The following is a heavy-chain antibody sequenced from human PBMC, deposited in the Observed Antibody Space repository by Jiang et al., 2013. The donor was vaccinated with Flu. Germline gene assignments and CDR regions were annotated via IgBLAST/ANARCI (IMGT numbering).Heavy chain of an antibody. Sequence: TFSGFSLSTTGVGVGWIRQPPGKALEWLAVIYWDDDKRYSPSLKSRLTITKDTSKNQVVLTMTNMDPVDTATYYCAHLPRYCTNGVCYTRYYDYWGQGTLVTVSS. J-gene: IGHJ4*02. CDR2: IYWDDDK. V-gene: IGHV2-5*02. D-gene: IGHD2-8*01. CDR1: GFSLSTTGVG. CDR3: AHLPRYCTNGVCYTRYYDY.